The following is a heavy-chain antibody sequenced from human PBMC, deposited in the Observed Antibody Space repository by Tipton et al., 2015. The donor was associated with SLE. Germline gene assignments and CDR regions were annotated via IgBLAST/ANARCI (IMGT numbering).Heavy chain of an antibody. J-gene: IGHJ3*02. D-gene: IGHD3-16*01. CDR2: ISAYNGNT. Sequence: QLVQSGAEVKKPGASVKVSCKPSGYTFTSYGVSWVRQAPGQGLEWMGWISAYNGNTNSAQKLQGRVTMTTDTSTSTAYMELRSLRSDDTAVYYCASPLGTHPLDAFDIWGQGTMVTVSS. CDR1: GYTFTSYG. V-gene: IGHV1-18*01. CDR3: ASPLGTHPLDAFDI.